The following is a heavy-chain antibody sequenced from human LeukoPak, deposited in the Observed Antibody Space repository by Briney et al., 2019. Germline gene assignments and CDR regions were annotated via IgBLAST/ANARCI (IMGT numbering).Heavy chain of an antibody. Sequence: ASVKVSCKASGYTFSSYYMHWVRQAPGQGLEWMGIINPSGGSTSYAQKFQGRVTMTRDTSTSTVYMELGSLRSEDTAVYYCARDPTVITSSRITIFGAPKSPHNWFDPWGQGTLVTVSS. CDR1: GYTFSSYY. D-gene: IGHD3-3*01. CDR2: INPSGGST. J-gene: IGHJ5*02. V-gene: IGHV1-46*01. CDR3: ARDPTVITSSRITIFGAPKSPHNWFDP.